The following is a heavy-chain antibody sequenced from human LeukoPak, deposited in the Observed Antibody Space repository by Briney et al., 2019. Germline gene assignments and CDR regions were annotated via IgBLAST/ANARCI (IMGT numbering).Heavy chain of an antibody. CDR1: GYTFTGYY. CDR2: INPNSGGT. J-gene: IGHJ6*03. Sequence: ASVKVSCKASGYTFTGYYMHWVRQAPGQGLEWMGWINPNSGGTNYAQKFQGRVTMTRDTSISTAYMELSRLRSDDTAVYYCARADSVPAGDYHYWYMDVWGKGTTVTVSS. V-gene: IGHV1-2*02. D-gene: IGHD2-2*01. CDR3: ARADSVPAGDYHYWYMDV.